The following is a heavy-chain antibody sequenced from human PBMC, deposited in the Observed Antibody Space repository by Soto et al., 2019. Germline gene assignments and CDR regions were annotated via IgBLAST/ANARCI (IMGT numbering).Heavy chain of an antibody. J-gene: IGHJ6*02. CDR3: ARGVAEQLVHGPYYYYGMDV. D-gene: IGHD6-6*01. V-gene: IGHV1-8*01. Sequence: ASVKVSCKASGYTFTSYDINWVRQATGQGLEWMGWMNPNSGNTGYAQKFQGRVTMTRNTSISTAYMELSSLRSEDTAVYYCARGVAEQLVHGPYYYYGMDVCGQGTTVTVYS. CDR1: GYTFTSYD. CDR2: MNPNSGNT.